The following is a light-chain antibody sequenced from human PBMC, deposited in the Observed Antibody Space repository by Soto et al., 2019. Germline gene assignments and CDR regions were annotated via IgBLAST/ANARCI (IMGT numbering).Light chain of an antibody. CDR2: HVS. V-gene: IGKV2-30*02. CDR1: QSLIHSDGNTY. Sequence: DVVVTQSPLSLPVTLGQPASISCRSSQSLIHSDGNTYLHWFQHRPGQSPRRLIYHVSTRDSGVPDRFSGSGSGTDFTLEISGVEAEDVGVYYCMQGRHWPYTFGPGTTVDIK. J-gene: IGKJ3*01. CDR3: MQGRHWPYT.